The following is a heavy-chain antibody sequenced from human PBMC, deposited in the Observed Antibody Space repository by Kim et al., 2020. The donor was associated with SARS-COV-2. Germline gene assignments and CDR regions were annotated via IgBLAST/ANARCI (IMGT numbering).Heavy chain of an antibody. J-gene: IGHJ4*02. CDR3: WVLLWFGKLFVDY. CDR1: GFNFSNAW. CDR2: IKSKTDGGTK. Sequence: GGSLRLSCAASGFNFSNAWMRWVRQAPGKGLEWVGRIKSKTDGGTKDYSAPVKVRFTISRDDSKSTLYLQRNSLKTEVTNVYYCWVLLWFGKLFVDYWGQGALVTVSS. V-gene: IGHV3-15*01. D-gene: IGHD3-10*01.